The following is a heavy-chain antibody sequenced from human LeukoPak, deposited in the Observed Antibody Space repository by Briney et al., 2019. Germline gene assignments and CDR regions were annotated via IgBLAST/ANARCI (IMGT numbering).Heavy chain of an antibody. CDR3: ARERRFGEDYYYYYYMDV. Sequence: ASVKVSCKASGYTFTGYYMHWVRQAPGQGLEWMGWINPNSGVTNYAQKFQGRVTMTRDTSISTAYMELSRPRSDDTAVYYCARERRFGEDYYYYYYMDVWGKGTTVTISS. J-gene: IGHJ6*03. CDR1: GYTFTGYY. CDR2: INPNSGVT. D-gene: IGHD3-10*01. V-gene: IGHV1-2*02.